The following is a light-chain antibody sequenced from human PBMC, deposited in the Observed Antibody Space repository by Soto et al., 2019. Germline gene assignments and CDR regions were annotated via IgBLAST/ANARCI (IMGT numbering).Light chain of an antibody. CDR3: SSYTSSRAYV. CDR2: EGS. V-gene: IGLV2-14*01. J-gene: IGLJ1*01. CDR1: SSDVGGYNY. Sequence: QSVLTQPASVSGAPGQSITISCTGTSSDVGGYNYVSWYQQQSGKAPQLRIHEGSHRPSGVSTRLSGSKPGNTASLTISGLQAEDEADYYCSSYTSSRAYVFGIGTKVT.